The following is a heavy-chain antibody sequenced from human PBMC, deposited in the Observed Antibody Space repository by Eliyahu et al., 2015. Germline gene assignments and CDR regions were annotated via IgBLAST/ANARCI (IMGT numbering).Heavy chain of an antibody. CDR2: IGVSSDRT. J-gene: IGHJ4*02. Sequence: EVQLVESGGGLVQPGGSLRLSCVASGFTFSTYAVSWVRQAPGKGLEWVSGIGVSSDRTHYAXXXXDSVKGRFTISRDNSKDTLYLQMNNLRAEDTAVYYCAKDIWPSRSGPFEPFDYWGQGTLVTVSS. V-gene: IGHV3-23*04. CDR1: GFTFSTYA. D-gene: IGHD6-19*01. CDR3: AKDIWPSRSGPFEPFDY.